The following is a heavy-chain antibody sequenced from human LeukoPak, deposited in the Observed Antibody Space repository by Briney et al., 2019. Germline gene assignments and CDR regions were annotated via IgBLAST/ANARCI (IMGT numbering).Heavy chain of an antibody. J-gene: IGHJ4*02. CDR1: GYTFTSYG. D-gene: IGHD2-2*01. V-gene: IGHV1-18*01. Sequence: ASVKVSCKASGYTFTSYGISWVRQAPGQGLEWMGWISAYNGNTNYAQKLQGRVTMTTDTSTSTVYMELRSLRSDDTAVYYCASSHLGVVVFYWGQGTLVTVSS. CDR3: ASSHLGVVVFY. CDR2: ISAYNGNT.